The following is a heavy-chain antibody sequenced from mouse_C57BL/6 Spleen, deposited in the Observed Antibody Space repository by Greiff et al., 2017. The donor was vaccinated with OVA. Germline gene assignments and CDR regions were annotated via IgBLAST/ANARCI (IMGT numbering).Heavy chain of an antibody. CDR2: IYPGGGYT. D-gene: IGHD2-5*01. CDR3: ARGYYSNGGYFDY. V-gene: IGHV1-63*01. J-gene: IGHJ2*01. Sequence: QVQLQQSGAELVRPGTSVKMSCKASGYTFTNYWIGWAKQRPGHGLEWIGDIYPGGGYTNYNEKFKGKATLTADKSSSTAYLQFSGLTSEDSAIYYCARGYYSNGGYFDYGGQGTTLTVSS. CDR1: GYTFTNYW.